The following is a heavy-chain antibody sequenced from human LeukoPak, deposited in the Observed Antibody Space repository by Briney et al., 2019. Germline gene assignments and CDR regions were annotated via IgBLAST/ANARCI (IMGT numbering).Heavy chain of an antibody. D-gene: IGHD4-23*01. CDR2: IVVGSGNT. V-gene: IGHV1-58*02. Sequence: TSVKVSCKASGFTFTSSAMQWVRQARGQRLEWIGWIVVGSGNTNYAQKFQERVTITRDMSTSTAYMELSSLRSEDTAVYYCARVKAVVTRFLYYYYYMDVWGKGTTVTVSS. CDR1: GFTFTSSA. CDR3: ARVKAVVTRFLYYYYYMDV. J-gene: IGHJ6*03.